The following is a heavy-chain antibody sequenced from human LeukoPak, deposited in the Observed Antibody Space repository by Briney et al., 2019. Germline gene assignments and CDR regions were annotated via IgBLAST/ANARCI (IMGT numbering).Heavy chain of an antibody. J-gene: IGHJ4*02. CDR3: AGRSSGGSYSPFDH. Sequence: ASVKVSCKASGYTFIGYDMHWVRQAPGQGLEWMGWINPNSGGTNYAQKFQGRVTMTRDTSISTAYMELSRLRSDDTAVYYCAGRSSGGSYSPFDHWGQGTLVTVSS. CDR1: GYTFIGYD. D-gene: IGHD2-15*01. V-gene: IGHV1-2*02. CDR2: INPNSGGT.